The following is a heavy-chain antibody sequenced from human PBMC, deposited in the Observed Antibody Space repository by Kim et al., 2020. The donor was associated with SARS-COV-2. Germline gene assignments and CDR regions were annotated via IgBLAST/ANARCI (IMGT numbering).Heavy chain of an antibody. V-gene: IGHV4-4*02. CDR3: ARVGYSYGGNYYYGMDV. CDR2: IYHSGST. CDR1: GGSINSSNW. D-gene: IGHD5-18*01. J-gene: IGHJ6*02. Sequence: SETLSLTCAVSGGSINSSNWWSWVRQPPGKGLEWIGEIYHSGSTNYNPSLKSRVTISVDKSKNQFSLKLSSVTAADTAVYYCARVGYSYGGNYYYGMDVWGQGTTVTVSS.